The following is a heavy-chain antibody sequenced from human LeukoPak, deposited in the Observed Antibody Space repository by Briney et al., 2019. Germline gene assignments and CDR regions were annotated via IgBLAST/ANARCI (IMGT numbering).Heavy chain of an antibody. J-gene: IGHJ4*02. V-gene: IGHV3-23*01. CDR3: AKGPGAPDYGDSIGD. Sequence: GGSLRLSCAASGFTFSSYAMSWVRQAPGKGLEWVSAISGSGGSTYYADPVKGRFTISRDNSKNTLYLQMNSLRAEDTAVYYCAKGPGAPDYGDSIGDWGQGTLVTVSS. CDR2: ISGSGGST. CDR1: GFTFSSYA. D-gene: IGHD4-17*01.